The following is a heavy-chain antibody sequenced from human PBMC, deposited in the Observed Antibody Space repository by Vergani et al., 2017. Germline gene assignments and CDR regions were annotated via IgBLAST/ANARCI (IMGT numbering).Heavy chain of an antibody. CDR1: GYSFNNYA. Sequence: QEQLVQSGSELKKPGASVKVSCKASGYSFNNYAIHWVRQAPGQGLEWMGWINPTTGNPTYARAFTGRFVFSLDTSISTAYLQIGSLKAEDTAVYFCARAKRGRLAVGATDSWGQGTLVNVSS. D-gene: IGHD6-19*01. CDR3: ARAKRGRLAVGATDS. CDR2: INPTTGNP. V-gene: IGHV7-4-1*01. J-gene: IGHJ4*02.